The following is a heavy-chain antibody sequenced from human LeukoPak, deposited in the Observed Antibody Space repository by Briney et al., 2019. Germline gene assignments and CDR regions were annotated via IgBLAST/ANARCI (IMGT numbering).Heavy chain of an antibody. Sequence: PGGSLRLSCAASGFTFSSYSMNWVRQAPGKGLEWVSSISSSSSYIYYTDSVKGRFTISRDNAKNSLYLQMNSLRAEDTAVYYCARDSTYYYDSSGYPPDYWGQGTLVTVSS. V-gene: IGHV3-21*01. CDR2: ISSSSSYI. J-gene: IGHJ4*02. CDR1: GFTFSSYS. D-gene: IGHD3-22*01. CDR3: ARDSTYYYDSSGYPPDY.